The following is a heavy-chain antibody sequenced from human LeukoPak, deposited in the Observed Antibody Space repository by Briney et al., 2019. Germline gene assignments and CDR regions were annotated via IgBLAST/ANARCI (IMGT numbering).Heavy chain of an antibody. V-gene: IGHV3-23*01. J-gene: IGHJ4*02. CDR3: AKARSMIVVVTND. Sequence: GGFLRLSCAASGFTFSSYAMSWVRQAPGKGLEWVSAISGSGGSTYYADSVKGRFTISRDNSKNTLYLQMNSLRAEDAAVYYCAKARSMIVVVTNDWGQGTLVTVSS. CDR2: ISGSGGST. CDR1: GFTFSSYA. D-gene: IGHD3-22*01.